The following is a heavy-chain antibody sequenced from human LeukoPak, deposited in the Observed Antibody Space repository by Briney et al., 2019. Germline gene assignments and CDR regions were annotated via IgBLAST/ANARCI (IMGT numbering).Heavy chain of an antibody. V-gene: IGHV4-61*02. CDR1: GGSISSGSYY. D-gene: IGHD6-19*01. CDR2: IYTSGST. J-gene: IGHJ4*02. CDR3: ARGDHGSGWYRVGPWRPYYFDY. Sequence: SETLSLTCTVSGGSISSGSYYWSWIRQPAGKGLEWIGRIYTSGSTNYNPSLKSRVTISVDTSKNQFSLKLSSVTAADTAVYYCARGDHGSGWYRVGPWRPYYFDYWGQGTLATVSS.